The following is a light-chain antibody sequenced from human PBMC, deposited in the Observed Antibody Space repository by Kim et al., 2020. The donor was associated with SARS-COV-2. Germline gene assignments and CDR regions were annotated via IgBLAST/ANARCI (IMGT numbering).Light chain of an antibody. J-gene: IGLJ3*02. CDR3: NSRDSSGNRV. V-gene: IGLV3-19*01. CDR2: VKN. CDR1: SLRTYY. Sequence: SSELTQDPAVSVALGQTVRITCQGDSLRTYYASWYQQKPGQAPVLVIYVKNNRPSGIPDRFSGSSSGNTASLTITGAQAEDEADYYCNSRDSSGNRVFGGGTQLTVL.